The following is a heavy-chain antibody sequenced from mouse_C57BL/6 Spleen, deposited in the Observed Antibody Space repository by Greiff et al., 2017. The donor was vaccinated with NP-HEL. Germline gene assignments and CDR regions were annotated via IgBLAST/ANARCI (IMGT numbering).Heavy chain of an antibody. J-gene: IGHJ4*01. Sequence: EVQVVESGGGLVKPGGSLKLSCAASGFTFSDYGMHWVRQAPEKGLEWVAYISSGSSTIYYADKVKGRFTISRDNAKNTLFLQMTSLRSEDTAMYYCARRSMAHYAMDYWGQGTSVTVSS. CDR3: ARRSMAHYAMDY. CDR2: ISSGSSTI. V-gene: IGHV5-17*01. CDR1: GFTFSDYG.